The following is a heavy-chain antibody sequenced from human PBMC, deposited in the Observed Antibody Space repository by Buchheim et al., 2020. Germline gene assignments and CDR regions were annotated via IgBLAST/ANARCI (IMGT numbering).Heavy chain of an antibody. V-gene: IGHV4-39*01. CDR2: IYYSGST. Sequence: QLQLQESGPGLVKPSETLSLTCTVSGGSISSSSYYWGWIRQPPGKGLEWIGSIYYSGSTYYNPSLKSRVTISVDTSKNQFSLKLSSVTAADTAVYYCARHEKGVVVPADPAPEGYYYYYMDVWGKGTT. CDR3: ARHEKGVVVPADPAPEGYYYYYMDV. J-gene: IGHJ6*03. CDR1: GGSISSSSYY. D-gene: IGHD2-2*01.